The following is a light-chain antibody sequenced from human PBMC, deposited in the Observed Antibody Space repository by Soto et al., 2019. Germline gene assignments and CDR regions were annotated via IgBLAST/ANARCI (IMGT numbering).Light chain of an antibody. CDR1: ENVNSY. CDR3: QQYDDWPS. Sequence: EIVMTQSPATLSVSPGERATISCRASENVNSYVAWWYQQKPGETPRLIIFGAYTRASGIPGWFSSSGSGTEFTLTISSLQSEDFAVYYCQQYDDWPSFGQGTKVDIK. V-gene: IGKV3-15*01. CDR2: GAY. J-gene: IGKJ1*01.